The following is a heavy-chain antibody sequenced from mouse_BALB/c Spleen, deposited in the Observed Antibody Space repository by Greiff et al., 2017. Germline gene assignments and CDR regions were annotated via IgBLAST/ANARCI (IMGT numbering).Heavy chain of an antibody. J-gene: IGHJ3*01. D-gene: IGHD3-1*01. Sequence: QVQLKQPGAELVKPGAPVKLSCKASGYTFTSYWMNWVKQRPGRGLEWIGRIDPSDSETHYNQKFKDKATLTVDKSSSTAYIQLSSLTSEDSAVYYCARSGLREPLAYWGQGTLVTVSA. V-gene: IGHV1-69*02. CDR2: IDPSDSET. CDR1: GYTFTSYW. CDR3: ARSGLREPLAY.